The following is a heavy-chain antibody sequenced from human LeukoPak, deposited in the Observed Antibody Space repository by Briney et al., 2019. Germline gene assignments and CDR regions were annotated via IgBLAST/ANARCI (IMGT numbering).Heavy chain of an antibody. D-gene: IGHD5-12*01. J-gene: IGHJ4*02. CDR3: VRDGGVSGYDLLDY. Sequence: GGSLRLSCAASGFTFRSYWMTWVRQAPARGLEGVAHINQDGSEEHYMDSVKARFTISRDNAKNSLSLQMNSLRAEDTAVYYCVRDGGVSGYDLLDYWGQGTLVTVSS. CDR2: INQDGSEE. CDR1: GFTFRSYW. V-gene: IGHV3-7*01.